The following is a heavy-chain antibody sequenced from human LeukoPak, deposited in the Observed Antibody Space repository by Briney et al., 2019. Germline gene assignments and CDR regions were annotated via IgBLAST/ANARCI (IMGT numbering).Heavy chain of an antibody. CDR2: ISGSDGIT. J-gene: IGHJ5*02. CDR3: AREISRVTIGGGIWFDP. D-gene: IGHD2-15*01. CDR1: GFTFSSYA. Sequence: PGGSLRLSCTASGFTFSSYAMSWVRQAPGKGLEWVSTISGSDGITYYADSVKGRFAISRDNSKNTVYLQMNSLRADDTAMYYCAREISRVTIGGGIWFDPWGQGTLVTVSS. V-gene: IGHV3-23*01.